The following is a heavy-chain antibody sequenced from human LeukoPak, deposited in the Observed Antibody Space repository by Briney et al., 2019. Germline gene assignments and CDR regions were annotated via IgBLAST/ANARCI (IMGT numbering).Heavy chain of an antibody. J-gene: IGHJ6*02. CDR2: ISSSSSYI. CDR1: GFTFSSYS. V-gene: IGHV3-21*01. D-gene: IGHD3-10*01. Sequence: GGSLRLSCAASGFTFSSYSMNWVRQAPGKGLEWVSSISSSSSYIYYADSVKGRFTISRDNAKNSLYLQMNSLRAEDTAVYYCARDESGYYGSVGYYGMDVWGQGTTVTVSS. CDR3: ARDESGYYGSVGYYGMDV.